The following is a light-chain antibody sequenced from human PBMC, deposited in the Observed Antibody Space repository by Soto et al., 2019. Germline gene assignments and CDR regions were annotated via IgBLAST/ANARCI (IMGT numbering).Light chain of an antibody. CDR3: QQYNGGT. Sequence: DIQMTQSPSTLSASVGDRVTITCRASQSISSWLAWYQQKPGKAPKLLIYDASSLESGVPSRFSGSVSGTEFTLTVSCLQPDDFATYYCQQYNGGTFGQGTKVEIK. J-gene: IGKJ1*01. CDR2: DAS. V-gene: IGKV1-5*01. CDR1: QSISSW.